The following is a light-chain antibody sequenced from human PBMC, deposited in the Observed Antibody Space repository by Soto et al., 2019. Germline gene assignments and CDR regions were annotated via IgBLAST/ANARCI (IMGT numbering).Light chain of an antibody. Sequence: DIQMTQSPSTLSASVGDRVTITCRVSQTIDSWLAWYQQRPGRPPNLLIYKASTLASGVPSRFSGSGSGTEFSLPTNSLQPDDFATYFCQQYHNYSGTFGQGTKVEIK. CDR1: QTIDSW. V-gene: IGKV1-5*03. CDR2: KAS. CDR3: QQYHNYSGT. J-gene: IGKJ1*01.